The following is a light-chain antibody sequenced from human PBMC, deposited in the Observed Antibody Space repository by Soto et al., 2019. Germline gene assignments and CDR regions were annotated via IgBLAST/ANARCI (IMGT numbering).Light chain of an antibody. CDR2: EVS. CDR1: SSDVGGYNY. J-gene: IGLJ1*01. Sequence: QSALTQPPSASGSPGQSITISCTGTSSDVGGYNYVSWYQQHPGKAPKLMIYEVSNRPSGVSNRFSGSKSGNTASLTISGLQAEDEADYYCSSYTSSSIFDVFGTGTKLTVL. V-gene: IGLV2-14*01. CDR3: SSYTSSSIFDV.